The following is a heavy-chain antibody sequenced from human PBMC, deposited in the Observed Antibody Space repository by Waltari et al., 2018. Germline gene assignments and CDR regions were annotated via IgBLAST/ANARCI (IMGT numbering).Heavy chain of an antibody. D-gene: IGHD6-13*01. CDR1: GGSISSYI. J-gene: IGHJ5*02. CDR2: IYTSGST. V-gene: IGHV4-4*09. Sequence: QVQLQESGPGLVKPSETLSLTCPVPGGSISSYIWSWLRPPPGKGLEWIGYIYTSGSTNYNPSLKSRVTISVDTSKNQFSLKLSSVTAADTAVYYCARANGPAAPEPNWFDPWGQGTLVTVSS. CDR3: ARANGPAAPEPNWFDP.